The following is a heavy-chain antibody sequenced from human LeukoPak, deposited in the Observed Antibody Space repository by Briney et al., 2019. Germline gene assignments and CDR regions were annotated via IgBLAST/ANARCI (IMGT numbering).Heavy chain of an antibody. Sequence: ASVKVSCKASGYTFTGYYMHWVRQAPGQGLEWMGWINPNSGGTNYAQKFQGRVTMTRDTSISTAYMELSRLRSDDTAVYYCARAPLSIAVAGMWGDYWGQGTLVTVSS. CDR1: GYTFTGYY. J-gene: IGHJ4*02. V-gene: IGHV1-2*02. CDR2: INPNSGGT. D-gene: IGHD6-19*01. CDR3: ARAPLSIAVAGMWGDY.